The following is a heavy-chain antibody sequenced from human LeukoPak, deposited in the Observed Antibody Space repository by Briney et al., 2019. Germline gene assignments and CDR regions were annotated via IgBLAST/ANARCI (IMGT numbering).Heavy chain of an antibody. J-gene: IGHJ5*02. CDR3: ARGPRNDP. CDR1: GYPFTTWE. Sequence: ASVKVSCKPSGYPFTTWEINWVRQAAGQGREWMGWVHPNSGNTAYAQKFQGRVTMTRDTSISTAYMELSGLRFDDTAVYFCARGPRNDPWGQGTLVTVSS. D-gene: IGHD1-14*01. CDR2: VHPNSGNT. V-gene: IGHV1-8*01.